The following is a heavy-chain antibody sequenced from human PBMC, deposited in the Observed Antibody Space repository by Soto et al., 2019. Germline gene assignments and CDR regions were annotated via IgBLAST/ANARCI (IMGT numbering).Heavy chain of an antibody. CDR3: AGGALAGSFLGWFDP. Sequence: QVQLQQWGAGLLKPSETLSLTCAVYGGSFSGYYWSWIRQPPGKGLEWIGEINHSGSTNYNPSLKSRVTISVDTSKNQFSLKLSAVTAADTAVYYCAGGALAGSFLGWFDPWGQGTMVTVSS. D-gene: IGHD6-19*01. V-gene: IGHV4-34*01. CDR2: INHSGST. J-gene: IGHJ5*02. CDR1: GGSFSGYY.